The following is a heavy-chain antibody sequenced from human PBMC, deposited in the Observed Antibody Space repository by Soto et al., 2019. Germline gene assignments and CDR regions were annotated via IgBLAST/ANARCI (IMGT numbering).Heavy chain of an antibody. D-gene: IGHD3-3*01. CDR3: ARHARTDYDFWSGYSGRIDY. CDR1: GGSISSSSYY. J-gene: IGHJ4*02. V-gene: IGHV4-39*01. Sequence: QLQLQESGPGLVKPSETLSLTCTVSGGSISSSSYYWGWIRQPPGKGLEWIGSIYYSGSTYYNPSPKSRVTISVDTSKNPSSLKLRSVTAADTAVYYCARHARTDYDFWSGYSGRIDYWGQGTLVTVSS. CDR2: IYYSGST.